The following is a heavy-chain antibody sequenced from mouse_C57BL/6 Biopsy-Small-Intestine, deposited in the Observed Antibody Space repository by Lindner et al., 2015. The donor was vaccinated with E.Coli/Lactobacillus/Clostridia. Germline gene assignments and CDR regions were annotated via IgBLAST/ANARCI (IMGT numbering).Heavy chain of an antibody. J-gene: IGHJ3*01. D-gene: IGHD2-3*01. CDR1: GFTFSSYG. V-gene: IGHV5-6*01. Sequence: VQLQESGGDLVKPGGSLKLSCAASGFTFSSYGMSWVRQTPDKRLEWVATISSGGSYTYYPDSVKGRFTISRDNAKNTLYLQVSSLKSEDTAMYFCARGDDGYYLFAYWGQGTLVTVSA. CDR2: ISSGGSYT. CDR3: ARGDDGYYLFAY.